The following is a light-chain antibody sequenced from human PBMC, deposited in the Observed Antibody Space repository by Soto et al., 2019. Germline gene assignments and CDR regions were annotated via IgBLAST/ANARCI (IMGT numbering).Light chain of an antibody. CDR2: GAS. Sequence: EIVMTQSPATLSVSPVERATLSCRASQSVSSNLAWYQQKPGQAPRLLIYGASTRATGIPARFSGSGSGTDFTLTIARLEPGDFAVYYCQQYGNSPQTFGQGTKVDIK. J-gene: IGKJ1*01. CDR1: QSVSSN. CDR3: QQYGNSPQT. V-gene: IGKV3-15*01.